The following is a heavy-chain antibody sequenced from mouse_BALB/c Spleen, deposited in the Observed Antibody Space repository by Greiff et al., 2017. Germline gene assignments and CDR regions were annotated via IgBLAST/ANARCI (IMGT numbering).Heavy chain of an antibody. J-gene: IGHJ3*01. CDR1: GYTFTSYW. CDR3: ASQAPLGRGFAY. D-gene: IGHD4-1*01. V-gene: IGHV1-7*01. Sequence: QVQLQQSGAELAKPGASVKMSCKASGYTFTSYWMHWVKQRPGQGLEWIGYINPSTGYTEYNQKFKDKATLTADKSSSTAYMQLSSLTSEDSAVYYCASQAPLGRGFAYWGQGTLVTVSA. CDR2: INPSTGYT.